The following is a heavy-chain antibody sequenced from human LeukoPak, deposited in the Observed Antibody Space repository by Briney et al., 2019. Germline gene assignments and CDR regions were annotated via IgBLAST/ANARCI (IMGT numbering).Heavy chain of an antibody. CDR2: ISSSSSYI. D-gene: IGHD2-2*01. V-gene: IGHV3-21*01. CDR3: ARDRRQYQLLGLDWFDP. Sequence: PGGSLRLSYAASGFTFSSYSMNWVRQAPGKGLEWVSSISSSSSYIYYADSVKGRFTISRDNAKNSLYLQMNSLRAEDTAVYYCARDRRQYQLLGLDWFDPWGQGTLVTVSS. J-gene: IGHJ5*02. CDR1: GFTFSSYS.